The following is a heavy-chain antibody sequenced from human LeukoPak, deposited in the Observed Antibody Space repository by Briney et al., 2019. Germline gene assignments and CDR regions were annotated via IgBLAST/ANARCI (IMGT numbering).Heavy chain of an antibody. CDR1: GFTFSSYA. CDR3: ARDYPYNIAAPDY. J-gene: IGHJ4*02. Sequence: PGGSLRLSCAASGFTFSSYAMHWVRQAPGKGLEWVAVISYDGSNKYYADSVKGRFTISRDNSKNTLYLQMNSLRAEDTAVYYCARDYPYNIAAPDYWDQGTLVTVSS. D-gene: IGHD6-6*01. CDR2: ISYDGSNK. V-gene: IGHV3-30-3*01.